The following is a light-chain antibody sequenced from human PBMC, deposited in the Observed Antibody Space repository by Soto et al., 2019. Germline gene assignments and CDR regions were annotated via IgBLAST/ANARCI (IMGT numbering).Light chain of an antibody. J-gene: IGKJ4*01. CDR2: DAS. CDR1: QRVSSY. CDR3: QQREDWPRA. Sequence: EVVLTQSPATLSLSPEERATLSGRASQRVSSYLAWYQQKPGQAPRLLIYDASQRATGVPARFSASGSGTDFTLTISSLEPEDFAIYYCQQREDWPRAFGGGTKVDIK. V-gene: IGKV3-11*01.